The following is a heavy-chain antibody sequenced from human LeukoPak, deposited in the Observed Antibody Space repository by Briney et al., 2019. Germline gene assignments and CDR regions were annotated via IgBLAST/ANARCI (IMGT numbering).Heavy chain of an antibody. CDR1: GGSFSGYY. V-gene: IGHV4-34*01. Sequence: PSETLSLTCAVYGGSFSGYYWSWIRQPPGKGLEWIGEINHSGSTNYNPSLKSRVTISVDTSKNQFSLKLSSVTAADTAVYCCARTGERGSGWAIRRSNPHRKYFDYWGQGTLVTVSS. CDR3: ARTGERGSGWAIRRSNPHRKYFDY. D-gene: IGHD6-19*01. CDR2: INHSGST. J-gene: IGHJ4*02.